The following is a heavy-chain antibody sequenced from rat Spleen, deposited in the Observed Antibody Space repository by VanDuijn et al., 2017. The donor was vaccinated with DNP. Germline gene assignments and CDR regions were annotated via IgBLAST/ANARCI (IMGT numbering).Heavy chain of an antibody. CDR2: INNAGTT. D-gene: IGHD1-9*01. Sequence: EVQLQESGPGLVKPSQSLSLTCSVTGDSVTSDYRWNWIRKFPGDKLEWMGYINNAGTTKYNPSLKSRISITRDTSKNQFFLQVNSITYEDTATYYCARSTDCGCNWDYWGQGVMVTVSS. J-gene: IGHJ2*01. V-gene: IGHV3-3*01. CDR3: ARSTDCGCNWDY. CDR1: GDSVTSDYR.